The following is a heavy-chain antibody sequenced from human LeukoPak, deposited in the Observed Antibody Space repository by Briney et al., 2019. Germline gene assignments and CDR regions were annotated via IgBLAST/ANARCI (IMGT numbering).Heavy chain of an antibody. CDR1: GFTFSGSA. D-gene: IGHD4-17*01. Sequence: GGSLRLSCAASGFTFSGSAMHWVRQASGKGLEWVGRIRSKANSYATAYAASVKGRFTISRDDSKTTAYLQMNSLKTEDTAVYYCTKTSLYGDYPYWYFDLWGRGTLVTVSS. J-gene: IGHJ2*01. CDR3: TKTSLYGDYPYWYFDL. V-gene: IGHV3-73*01. CDR2: IRSKANSYAT.